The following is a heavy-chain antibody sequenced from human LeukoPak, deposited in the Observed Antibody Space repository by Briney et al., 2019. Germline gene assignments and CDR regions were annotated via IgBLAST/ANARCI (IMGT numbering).Heavy chain of an antibody. V-gene: IGHV1-46*01. D-gene: IGHD6-13*01. J-gene: IGHJ3*02. Sequence: ASVKVSCKASGYTFTCYYMHWVRQAPGQGLEWMGIINPSGGSTSYAQKFQGRVTMTRDTSTSTVYMELSSLRSEDTAVYYCARTTGYTSSWSDGLDIWGQGTMVTVSS. CDR2: INPSGGST. CDR1: GYTFTCYY. CDR3: ARTTGYTSSWSDGLDI.